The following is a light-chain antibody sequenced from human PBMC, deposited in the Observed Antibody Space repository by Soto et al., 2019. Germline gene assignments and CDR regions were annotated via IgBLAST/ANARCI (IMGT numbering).Light chain of an antibody. Sequence: LTQPPSVSESPGKTVTISCTRSSGNIASNHVQWYQQRPGSAPTTVIYNDNQRPSGVPDRFSGSIDSSSNSASLTISGLKPEDEADYYCQSYDDNNVLFGGRTKLTVL. CDR1: SGNIASNH. V-gene: IGLV6-57*04. J-gene: IGLJ2*01. CDR3: QSYDDNNVL. CDR2: NDN.